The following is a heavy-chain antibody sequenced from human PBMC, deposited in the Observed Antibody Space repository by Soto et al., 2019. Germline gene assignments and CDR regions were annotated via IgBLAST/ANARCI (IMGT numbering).Heavy chain of an antibody. D-gene: IGHD3-3*01. J-gene: IGHJ6*02. CDR3: AKHLRFLEWLFDYYYGMDV. Sequence: GGSLRLSCAASGFTFSSYAMSWVRQAPGKGLEWVSAISGSGGSTYYADSVKGRFTISRDNSKNTLYLQMNSLRAEDTAVYYCAKHLRFLEWLFDYYYGMDVWGQGTTVTVSS. V-gene: IGHV3-23*01. CDR2: ISGSGGST. CDR1: GFTFSSYA.